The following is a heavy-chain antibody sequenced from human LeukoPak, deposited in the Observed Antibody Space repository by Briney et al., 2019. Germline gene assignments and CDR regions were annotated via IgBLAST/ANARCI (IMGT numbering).Heavy chain of an antibody. CDR1: GFTFSSYA. CDR3: AKDLSQNTYYYDSSGYFDY. CDR2: ISGSGGST. D-gene: IGHD3-22*01. J-gene: IGHJ4*02. Sequence: GGSLRLSCAASGFTFSSYAMSWVRQAPGKGLEWVSAISGSGGSTYYADSVKGRFTISRDNSKNTVYLQMNSLRAEDTAVYYCAKDLSQNTYYYDSSGYFDYWGQGTLVTVSS. V-gene: IGHV3-23*01.